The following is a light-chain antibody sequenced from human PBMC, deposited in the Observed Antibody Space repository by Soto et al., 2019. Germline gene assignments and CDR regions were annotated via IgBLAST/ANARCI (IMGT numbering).Light chain of an antibody. Sequence: DIQMTQSPSTLSASVGDRVTITCRASQSISDWLAWYQQRPVEAPKLLMYDASTLENWVPSRFSGSGSGTECTLTISGLRPDDFATYYCQQYNTYSYTFGQGSKLEIK. CDR1: QSISDW. V-gene: IGKV1-5*01. CDR3: QQYNTYSYT. J-gene: IGKJ2*01. CDR2: DAS.